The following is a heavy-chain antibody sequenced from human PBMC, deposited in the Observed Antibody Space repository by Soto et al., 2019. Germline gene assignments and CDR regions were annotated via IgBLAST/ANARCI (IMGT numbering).Heavy chain of an antibody. CDR3: ARGITMIVGGYYYYGMDV. V-gene: IGHV4-59*01. CDR1: GGSISSYY. J-gene: IGHJ6*02. D-gene: IGHD3-22*01. CDR2: IYYSGST. Sequence: SETLSLTCTVSGGSISSYYWSWIRQPPGKGLEWIGYIYYSGSTNYNPSLKSRVTISVDTSKNQFSLKLSSVTAADTAVYYCARGITMIVGGYYYYGMDVWGQGTTVTVSS.